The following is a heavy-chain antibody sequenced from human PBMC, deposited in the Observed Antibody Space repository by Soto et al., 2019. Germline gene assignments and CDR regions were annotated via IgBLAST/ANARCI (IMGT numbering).Heavy chain of an antibody. Sequence: GESLKISCAASGFTFRSFTMNWVRQAPGKGLEWVSTISSNNAYIYYTDALRGRFTISRDNAKNSLHLQMNSLRAEDTAVYYCTRDASRDSSARGWFDPWGPGTLVTVSS. J-gene: IGHJ5*02. CDR2: ISSNNAYI. CDR3: TRDASRDSSARGWFDP. D-gene: IGHD6-13*01. CDR1: GFTFRSFT. V-gene: IGHV3-21*01.